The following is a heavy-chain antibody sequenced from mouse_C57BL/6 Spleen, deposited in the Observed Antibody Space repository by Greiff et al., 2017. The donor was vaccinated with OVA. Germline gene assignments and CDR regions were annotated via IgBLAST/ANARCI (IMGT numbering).Heavy chain of an antibody. J-gene: IGHJ1*03. D-gene: IGHD2-4*01. CDR2: IYPGSGST. CDR1: GYTFTSYW. Sequence: QVQLQQPGAELVKPGASVKMSCKASGYTFTSYWITWVKQRPGQGLEWIGDIYPGSGSTNYTEKFKSKATMTVDTSSSTAYMQLSSLTSEDSAVYYCARRVNDYDGGYFDVWGTGTTVTVSS. V-gene: IGHV1-55*01. CDR3: ARRVNDYDGGYFDV.